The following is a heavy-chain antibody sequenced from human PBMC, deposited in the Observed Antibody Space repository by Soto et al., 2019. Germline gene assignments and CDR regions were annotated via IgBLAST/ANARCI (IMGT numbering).Heavy chain of an antibody. V-gene: IGHV5-10-1*01. D-gene: IGHD3-9*01. CDR1: GYSFTSYW. Sequence: GESLKISCKGSGYSFTSYWISWVRQMPGKGLEWMGRIDPSDSYTNYSPSFQGHVTISADKSISTAYLQWSSLKASDTAMYYCARHLNYDILTGYGYYYYGMYVWGQGTTVTVSS. CDR2: IDPSDSYT. J-gene: IGHJ6*02. CDR3: ARHLNYDILTGYGYYYYGMYV.